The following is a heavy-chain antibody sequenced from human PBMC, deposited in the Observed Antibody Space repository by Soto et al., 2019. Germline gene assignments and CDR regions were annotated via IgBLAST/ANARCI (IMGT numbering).Heavy chain of an antibody. CDR1: GFTFSSYA. J-gene: IGHJ3*02. D-gene: IGHD6-13*01. CDR2: ISYDGSNK. CDR3: AREGRDSSSWYFAFDI. Sequence: GGSLRLSCAASGFTFSSYAMHWVRQAPGKGLEWVAVISYDGSNKYYADSVKGRFTISRDKSKNTLYLQMNSLRAEDTAVYYCAREGRDSSSWYFAFDIWGQGTMVTVSS. V-gene: IGHV3-30*04.